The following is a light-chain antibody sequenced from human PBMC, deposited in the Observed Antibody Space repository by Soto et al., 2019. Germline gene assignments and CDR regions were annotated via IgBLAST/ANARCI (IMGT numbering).Light chain of an antibody. CDR1: QSVNSR. J-gene: IGKJ1*01. CDR2: GAS. CDR3: QQYNNWPGT. Sequence: EIVLTQSPGTLALSPGERATLSCRASQSVNSRLAWYQHKPGQAPRLLISGASTRATGISARFSGSGSGTEFTLTISSLQSEDFAVYYCQQYNNWPGTFGQGTKVDIK. V-gene: IGKV3-15*01.